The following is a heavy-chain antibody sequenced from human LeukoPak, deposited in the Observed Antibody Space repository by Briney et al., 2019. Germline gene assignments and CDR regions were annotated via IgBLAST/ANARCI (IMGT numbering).Heavy chain of an antibody. CDR3: ARDLTRGENWFDP. D-gene: IGHD7-27*01. Sequence: PGGSLRLSCAASGFTFSSYAMSWVRQAPGKGLEWVSVIYSGGSTYYADSVKGRFTISRDNSKNTLYLQMNSLRAEDTAVYYCARDLTRGENWFDPWGQGTLVTVSS. V-gene: IGHV3-53*01. J-gene: IGHJ5*02. CDR2: IYSGGST. CDR1: GFTFSSYA.